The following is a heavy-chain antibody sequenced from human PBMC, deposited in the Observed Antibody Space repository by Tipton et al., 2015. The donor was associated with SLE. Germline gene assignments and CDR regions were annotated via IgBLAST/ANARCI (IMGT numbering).Heavy chain of an antibody. CDR1: GGSISSGSFY. V-gene: IGHV4-61*02. CDR3: ASAQLGAWRFDS. Sequence: TLSLTCTVSGGSISSGSFYWSWIRQPAGKGLEWIGRFYSSGSTKYNPSLKSRVTISVDTSKNQFSLNLTSVTAADTAVYYCASAQLGAWRFDSWGQGTLVTVSS. D-gene: IGHD7-27*01. J-gene: IGHJ4*02. CDR2: FYSSGST.